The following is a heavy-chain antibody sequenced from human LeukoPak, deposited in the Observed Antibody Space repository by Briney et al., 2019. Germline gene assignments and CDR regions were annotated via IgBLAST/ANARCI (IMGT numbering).Heavy chain of an antibody. CDR3: ARNDILTGYGMDV. V-gene: IGHV4-61*02. D-gene: IGHD3-9*01. CDR1: GGSISSGSYY. J-gene: IGHJ6*04. Sequence: PSETLSLTCTVSGGSISSGSYYWSWIRQPAGKGLEWIGRIYTSGSTNYNPSLKSRVTISVDTSKNQFSMKLSSVTAADTAVYYCARNDILTGYGMDVWGKGTTVTISS. CDR2: IYTSGST.